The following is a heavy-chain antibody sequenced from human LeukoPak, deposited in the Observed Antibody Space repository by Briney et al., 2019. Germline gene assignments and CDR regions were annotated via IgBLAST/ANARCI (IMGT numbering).Heavy chain of an antibody. V-gene: IGHV3-30*02. CDR3: ATDVRDEYSSGWYPVGY. D-gene: IGHD6-19*01. Sequence: GGSLRLSCAASGFTFSNYGMHWVRQAPGKGLEWVAFIRYDGSDKYYADSVKGRFTISRDNAKNSLYLQMNSLRAEDTAVYYCATDVRDEYSSGWYPVGYWGQGTLVTVSS. CDR1: GFTFSNYG. CDR2: IRYDGSDK. J-gene: IGHJ4*02.